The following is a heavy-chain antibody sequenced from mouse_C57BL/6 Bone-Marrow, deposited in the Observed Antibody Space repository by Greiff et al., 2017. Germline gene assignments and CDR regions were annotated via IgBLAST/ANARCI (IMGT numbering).Heavy chain of an antibody. D-gene: IGHD2-3*01. J-gene: IGHJ1*03. CDR3: ARRVSIYDGYYGGYFDV. CDR1: GYTFTSYW. CDR2: IYPGSGST. V-gene: IGHV1-55*01. Sequence: VQLQQPGAELVKPGASVKMSCKASGYTFTSYWITWVKQRPGQGLVWIGDIYPGSGSTNYNEKFKSKATLTVDTSSSTAYMQLSSLTSEDSAVSYCARRVSIYDGYYGGYFDVWGTGTTVTVSS.